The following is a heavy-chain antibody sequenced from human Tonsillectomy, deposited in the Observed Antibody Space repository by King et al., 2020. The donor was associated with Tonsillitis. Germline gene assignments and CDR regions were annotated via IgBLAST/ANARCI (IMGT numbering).Heavy chain of an antibody. CDR2: INSDGSST. V-gene: IGHV3-74*01. J-gene: IGHJ6*02. D-gene: IGHD2-21*02. CDR3: ARVYCGADCTRNGSAYDYGIDI. Sequence: VQLVESGGGLVQPGGSLRLSCAASGFTFSSYWMHWVRQAPGKGLVWVSRINSDGSSTSYADSVKGRFIISRDNAKNTLYLQMNSLRAEDTTVDYCARVYCGADCTRNGSAYDYGIDIWGQGTTVTVSS. CDR1: GFTFSSYW.